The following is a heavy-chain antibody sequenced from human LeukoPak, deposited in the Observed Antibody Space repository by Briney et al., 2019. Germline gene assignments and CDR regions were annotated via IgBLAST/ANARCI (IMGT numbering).Heavy chain of an antibody. CDR1: GFTFSTYS. CDR2: ISSSSSSI. J-gene: IGHJ4*02. Sequence: GGSLRLSCAASGFTFSTYSMNWVRQAPGKGLEWVSSISSSSSSIFYADSVKGRFTISRDNAKNSLYLQMNSLRAEDTAVYYCARGRMVRGVIIHYYFDYWGQGTLVTVSS. V-gene: IGHV3-21*04. D-gene: IGHD3-10*01. CDR3: ARGRMVRGVIIHYYFDY.